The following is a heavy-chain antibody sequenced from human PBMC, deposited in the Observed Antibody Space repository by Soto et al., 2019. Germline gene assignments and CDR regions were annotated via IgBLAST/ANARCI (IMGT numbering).Heavy chain of an antibody. CDR2: IIPIFGTA. V-gene: IGHV1-69*13. J-gene: IGHJ3*02. D-gene: IGHD6-19*01. CDR3: ARVWTYSSGWYGAFDI. Sequence: SVKVSCKASGGTFSSYAISWVRQAPGQGLEWMGGIIPIFGTANYAQKFQGRVTITADESTSTAYMELSSLSSEDTAVYYCARVWTYSSGWYGAFDIWGQGTMVTVSS. CDR1: GGTFSSYA.